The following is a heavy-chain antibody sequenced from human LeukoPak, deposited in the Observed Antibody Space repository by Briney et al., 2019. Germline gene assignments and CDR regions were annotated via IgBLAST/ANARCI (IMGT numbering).Heavy chain of an antibody. CDR3: AKDQVEMATITNFDY. J-gene: IGHJ4*02. CDR2: VSYDGSKK. Sequence: GGSLRLSCAASGFTFSSYGMHWVRQAPGKGLEWVALVSYDGSKKYYADSVKGRFPISRDNSKNTLDLRMNSLRLEDTAVYYCAKDQVEMATITNFDYWGQGTLVTVSS. D-gene: IGHD5-24*01. V-gene: IGHV3-30*18. CDR1: GFTFSSYG.